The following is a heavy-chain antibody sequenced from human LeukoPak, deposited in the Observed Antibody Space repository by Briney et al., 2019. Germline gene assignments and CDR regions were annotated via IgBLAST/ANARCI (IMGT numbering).Heavy chain of an antibody. CDR3: ARDRGLPFYYYGMDV. CDR2: IYYSGST. CDR1: GGSISSYY. J-gene: IGHJ6*02. Sequence: SETLSLTCTVSGGSISSYYWSWVRQPPGKGLEWIGYIYYSGSTNYNPSLKSRVTISVDTSKNQFSLKLSSVTAADTAVYYCARDRGLPFYYYGMDVWGQGTTVTVSS. D-gene: IGHD4-17*01. V-gene: IGHV4-59*01.